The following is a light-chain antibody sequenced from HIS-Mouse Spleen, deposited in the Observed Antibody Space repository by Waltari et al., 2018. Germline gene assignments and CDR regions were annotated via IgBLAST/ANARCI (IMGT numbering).Light chain of an antibody. J-gene: IGKJ4*01. CDR3: QQRSNWPLT. CDR1: QGVSSY. Sequence: EIVLTQSTATLSLSPGERATLSCRASQGVSSYLAWYQQKPGQAPRLLIYDASNRATGIPARFSGSGSGTDFTLTISSLEPEDFAVYYCQQRSNWPLTFGGGTKVEIK. V-gene: IGKV3-11*01. CDR2: DAS.